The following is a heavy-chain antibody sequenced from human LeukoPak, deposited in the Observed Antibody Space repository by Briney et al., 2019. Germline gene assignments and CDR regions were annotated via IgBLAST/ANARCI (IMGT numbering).Heavy chain of an antibody. J-gene: IGHJ5*02. D-gene: IGHD6-13*01. CDR3: ARLGIAAAGP. Sequence: SETLSLTCAVYGGSFSGYYWSWIRQPPGKGLEWIGEINHSGSTNYNPSLKSRVIISVDTSKNQFSLKLSSVTAADTAVYYCARLGIAAAGPWGQGTLVTVSS. CDR1: GGSFSGYY. V-gene: IGHV4-34*01. CDR2: INHSGST.